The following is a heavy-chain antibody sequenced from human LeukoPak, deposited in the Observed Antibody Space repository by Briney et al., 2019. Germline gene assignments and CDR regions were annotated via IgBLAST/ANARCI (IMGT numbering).Heavy chain of an antibody. Sequence: GGSLRLSCAASGFTFGSYSMNWVRQAPGKGLEWVSSISSSSSYIYYADSVKGRFTISRDNAKNSLYLQMNSLRAEDTAVYYCAGSYYDFWSGYSFDYWGQGTLVTVSS. V-gene: IGHV3-21*01. CDR2: ISSSSSYI. CDR1: GFTFGSYS. D-gene: IGHD3-3*01. CDR3: AGSYYDFWSGYSFDY. J-gene: IGHJ4*02.